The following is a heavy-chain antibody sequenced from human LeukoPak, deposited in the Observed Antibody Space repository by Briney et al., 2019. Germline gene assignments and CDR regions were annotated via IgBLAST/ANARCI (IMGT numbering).Heavy chain of an antibody. J-gene: IGHJ4*02. V-gene: IGHV3-23*01. CDR3: AKETAVRGVPVLDY. D-gene: IGHD3-10*01. CDR2: IPGSGDGT. CDR1: GFSFSDYG. Sequence: GGSLRLSCAASGFSFSDYGMSWVRQAPGRGLEGVSGIPGSGDGTYYTDSVRGRFTISRDNSKNTLYLQMNSLRAEDTALYYSAKETAVRGVPVLDYWGQGAMVTVSS.